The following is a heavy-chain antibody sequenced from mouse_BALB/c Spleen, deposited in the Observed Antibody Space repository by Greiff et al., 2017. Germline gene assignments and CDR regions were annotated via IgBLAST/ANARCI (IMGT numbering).Heavy chain of an antibody. Sequence: EVKLVESGGGLVQPGGSRKLSCAASGFTFSDYGMAWVRQAPGKGPEWVAFISNLAYSIYYADTVTGRFTISRENAKNTLYLEMSSLRSEDTAMYYCARDHFDYWGQGTTLTVSS. V-gene: IGHV5-15*02. CDR2: ISNLAYSI. CDR3: ARDHFDY. CDR1: GFTFSDYG. J-gene: IGHJ2*01.